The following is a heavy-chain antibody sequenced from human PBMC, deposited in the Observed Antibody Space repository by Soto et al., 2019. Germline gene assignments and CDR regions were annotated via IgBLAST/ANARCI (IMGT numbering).Heavy chain of an antibody. D-gene: IGHD2-2*01. Sequence: EVQLVESGGGLVKPGGSLRLSCAASGFTFSSYSMNWVRQAPGKGLEWVSSISSSSSHIYYADSVKGRFTISRDNANNSLYLQMNSLSAEDTAVYYCARNGYCSSTSCPYNYYYYYYMDVWGKGTTVTVSS. J-gene: IGHJ6*03. V-gene: IGHV3-21*01. CDR1: GFTFSSYS. CDR2: ISSSSSHI. CDR3: ARNGYCSSTSCPYNYYYYYYMDV.